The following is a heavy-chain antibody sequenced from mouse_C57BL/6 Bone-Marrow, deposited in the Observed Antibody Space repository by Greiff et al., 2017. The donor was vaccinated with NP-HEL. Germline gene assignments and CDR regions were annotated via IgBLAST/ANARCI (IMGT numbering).Heavy chain of an antibody. D-gene: IGHD1-1*01. CDR1: GFNIKDDY. V-gene: IGHV14-4*01. CDR2: IDPEKGDN. J-gene: IGHJ4*01. Sequence: EVQRVESGAELVRPGASVKLSCTVSGFNIKDDYMHWVKQRPEQGLEWIGWIDPEKGDNEYASKLQGKGTITADPSSNTAYLQLSSLTSEDTAVYYCTTGVSSPYAMDYWGQGTSVTVSS. CDR3: TTGVSSPYAMDY.